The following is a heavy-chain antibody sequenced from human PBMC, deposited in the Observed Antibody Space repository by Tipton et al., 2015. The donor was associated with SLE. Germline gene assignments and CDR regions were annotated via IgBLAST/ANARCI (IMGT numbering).Heavy chain of an antibody. J-gene: IGHJ4*02. Sequence: QLVQSGPEVKKPGASVKVSCNTSGYTFTDYYMHWVRQAPGQGLEWLGWINLNSAGTNYAQRFQDRVTMTRDTSINTAFMDLSGLRSDGTAVYFCAAGDWDLFEFWGQGTLITVST. CDR1: GYTFTDYY. D-gene: IGHD3/OR15-3a*01. V-gene: IGHV1-2*02. CDR2: INLNSAGT. CDR3: AAGDWDLFEF.